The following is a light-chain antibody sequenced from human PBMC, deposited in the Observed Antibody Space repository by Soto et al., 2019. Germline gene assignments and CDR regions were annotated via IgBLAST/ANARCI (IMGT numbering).Light chain of an antibody. CDR2: GAS. J-gene: IGKJ4*01. CDR3: QQYGSSPLT. V-gene: IGKV3-20*01. CDR1: QTVKNDY. Sequence: ETVLTQSPGTLSFSPGEGATLSCRASQTVKNDYLAWYQQRRGLPPRLLIFGASGRATGIPDRFSGSGSGTDFTLTITRLEPEDFAVYYCQQYGSSPLTFGGGTKVDIK.